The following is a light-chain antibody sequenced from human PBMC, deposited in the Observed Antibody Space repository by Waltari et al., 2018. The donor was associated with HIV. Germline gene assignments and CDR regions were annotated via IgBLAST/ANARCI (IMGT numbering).Light chain of an antibody. V-gene: IGKV1-39*01. Sequence: DIQMTQSQPSLSASVGDRVILTRWASRNINTLLNWFQQKPVNAPELLLLAASTLHSGVSSRFSGSGSGTYFTLTINSLQREDFATYYCLQTYNTPLTFGPGTKLDF. J-gene: IGKJ3*01. CDR3: LQTYNTPLT. CDR2: AAS. CDR1: RNINTL.